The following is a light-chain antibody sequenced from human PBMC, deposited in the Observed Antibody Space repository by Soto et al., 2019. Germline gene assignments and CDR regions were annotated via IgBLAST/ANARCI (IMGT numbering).Light chain of an antibody. V-gene: IGKV1-5*01. J-gene: IGKJ3*01. CDR3: QQYNSYSGVFT. Sequence: DIQMTQSPSTLSASVGDRVTITCRAGQSISSWLAWYQQKPGKAPKLLIYDASSLESGVPSRFSGSGSGTEFTLTISSLQPDDFATYYCQQYNSYSGVFTFGPGTKVDI. CDR1: QSISSW. CDR2: DAS.